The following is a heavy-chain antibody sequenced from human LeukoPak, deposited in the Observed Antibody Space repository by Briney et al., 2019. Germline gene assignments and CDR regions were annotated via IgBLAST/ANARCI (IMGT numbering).Heavy chain of an antibody. CDR1: GFTFSSYS. V-gene: IGHV3-21*01. CDR2: ISSSSSYI. J-gene: IGHJ3*02. Sequence: GGSLRLSCAASGFTFSSYSMNWVRQAPGKGLEWVSSISSSSSYIYYAVSVKGRFTISRDNAKNSLYLQMNSLRAEDTAVFYCAAGLRWAFDIWGQGTMVTVSS. CDR3: AAGLRWAFDI. D-gene: IGHD2-15*01.